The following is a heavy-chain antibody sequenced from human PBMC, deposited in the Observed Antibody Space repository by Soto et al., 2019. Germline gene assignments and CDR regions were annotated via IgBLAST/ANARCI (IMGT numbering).Heavy chain of an antibody. J-gene: IGHJ6*02. CDR1: GYTFTSYY. Sequence: QVQLVQSGAEVKKPGASVKVSCKASGYTFTSYYMHWVRQAPGQGLEWMGIINPSGGSTSYAQKVQGRVTMTRDTSTSTVYMELSSLRSEDTAVYYCARWGALDGMDVWGQGTTVTVSS. CDR2: INPSGGST. CDR3: ARWGALDGMDV. V-gene: IGHV1-46*03. D-gene: IGHD3-16*01.